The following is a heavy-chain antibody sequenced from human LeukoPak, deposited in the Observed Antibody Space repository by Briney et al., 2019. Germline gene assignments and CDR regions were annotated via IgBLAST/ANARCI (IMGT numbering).Heavy chain of an antibody. J-gene: IGHJ4*02. CDR3: AGGIPGTTSAH. D-gene: IGHD1-7*01. Sequence: SETLSLTCAVYGGSFSGYYWSWIRQPPGKGLEWIGEINHSGSTNYNPSLKSRVTISVDTSKNQFSLKLSSVTAADTAVYYCAGGIPGTTSAHWGQGTLVTVSS. CDR1: GGSFSGYY. CDR2: INHSGST. V-gene: IGHV4-34*01.